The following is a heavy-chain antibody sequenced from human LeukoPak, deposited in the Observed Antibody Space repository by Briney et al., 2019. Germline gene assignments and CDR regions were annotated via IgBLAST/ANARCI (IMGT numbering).Heavy chain of an antibody. Sequence: PGGSLRLSCAASGFTFSSYGMHWVRQAPGKGLEWVAFIRYDGSNKYYADSVKGRFTISRDNSKNTLYLQMNSLRAEDTAVYYCAKDLGRSSPHFDYWGQGTLVTVSS. V-gene: IGHV3-30*02. CDR1: GFTFSSYG. CDR3: AKDLGRSSPHFDY. J-gene: IGHJ4*02. CDR2: IRYDGSNK. D-gene: IGHD2-15*01.